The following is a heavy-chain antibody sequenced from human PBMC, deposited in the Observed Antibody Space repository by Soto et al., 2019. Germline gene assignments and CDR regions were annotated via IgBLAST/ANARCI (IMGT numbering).Heavy chain of an antibody. CDR1: EVTFINYA. Sequence: SWGSLRLSCAASEVTFINYAISFFRHAPWKWLEWVSAISGDGDSTYYADSVKGRFTISRDNSKNTLYLQMNTLRAEDTAIYYCAKVSTGYCSGGSCFRNWSDPWGQGTLVTVSS. J-gene: IGHJ5*02. CDR2: ISGDGDST. D-gene: IGHD2-15*01. CDR3: AKVSTGYCSGGSCFRNWSDP. V-gene: IGHV3-23*01.